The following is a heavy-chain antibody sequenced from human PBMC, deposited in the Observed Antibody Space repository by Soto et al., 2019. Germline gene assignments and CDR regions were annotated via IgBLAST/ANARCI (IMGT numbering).Heavy chain of an antibody. D-gene: IGHD3-10*01. V-gene: IGHV3-21*01. CDR3: ARSYGSADS. Sequence: EVQLVESGGGLVKPGGSLRLSCVASGLTFSRFQMNLVRQAPGKGLEWVSSISSAGDNIYYAASVNGRFTISRDNAKNSLYLQMNSLRSEDTAVYDCARSYGSADSWGQGTLVTVSS. CDR2: ISSAGDNI. CDR1: GLTFSRFQ. J-gene: IGHJ5*01.